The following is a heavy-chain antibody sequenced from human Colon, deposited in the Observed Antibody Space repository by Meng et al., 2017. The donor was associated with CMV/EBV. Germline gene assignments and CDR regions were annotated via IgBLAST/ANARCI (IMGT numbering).Heavy chain of an antibody. J-gene: IGHJ3*01. CDR1: GFNFNNYD. Sequence: GGSLRLSCVASGFNFNNYDMTWVRQAPGKGLEWVSSITGSSSNANYAESVKGRFTVSRDNSKNTLFLQMGGLRAEDAAIYYCAKSHQPYLDAFDVWGQGTVVTVSS. CDR3: AKSHQPYLDAFDV. CDR2: ITGSSSNA. V-gene: IGHV3-23*01.